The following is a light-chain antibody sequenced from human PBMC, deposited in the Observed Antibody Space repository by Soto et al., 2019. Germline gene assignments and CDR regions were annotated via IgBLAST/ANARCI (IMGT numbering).Light chain of an antibody. Sequence: EIVLTQSPATLSLSPGERATLSCRASQSVDRFLAWYQQKPGQAPRLLIYDASNRATGIPARFSGSGSGTDFTLTISSLEPEDFAVYYCQQRSNWPPPLTFGGGTKVEIK. V-gene: IGKV3-11*01. J-gene: IGKJ4*01. CDR3: QQRSNWPPPLT. CDR1: QSVDRF. CDR2: DAS.